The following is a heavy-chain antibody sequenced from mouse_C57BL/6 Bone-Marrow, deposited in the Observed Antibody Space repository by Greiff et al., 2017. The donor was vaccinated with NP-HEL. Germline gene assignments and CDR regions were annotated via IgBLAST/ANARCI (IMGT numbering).Heavy chain of an antibody. CDR1: GFTFSSYA. CDR3: ARHYGSSYWYFDV. Sequence: EVQLVESGGGLVKPGGSLKLSCAASGFTFSSYAMSWVRQTPEKRLEWVATISDGGSYTYYPDNVKGRFTISRDNAKNNLYLQMNHLKSEDTAMYYCARHYGSSYWYFDVWGTGTTVTVSS. D-gene: IGHD1-1*01. V-gene: IGHV5-4*01. J-gene: IGHJ1*03. CDR2: ISDGGSYT.